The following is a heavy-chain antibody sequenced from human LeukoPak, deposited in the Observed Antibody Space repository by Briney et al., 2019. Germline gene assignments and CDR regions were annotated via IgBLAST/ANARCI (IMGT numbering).Heavy chain of an antibody. V-gene: IGHV4-59*01. Sequence: PSETLSLTYTVSGGSMSNVYWSWIRQTPGKGLEWLASIYYSGTPTYNPSLNRRGTISVDTSKNQFSLKLRSVTAADTATYFCARESNWVFDYWGQGARVTVSS. CDR3: ARESNWVFDY. J-gene: IGHJ4*02. D-gene: IGHD7-27*01. CDR1: GGSMSNVY. CDR2: IYYSGTP.